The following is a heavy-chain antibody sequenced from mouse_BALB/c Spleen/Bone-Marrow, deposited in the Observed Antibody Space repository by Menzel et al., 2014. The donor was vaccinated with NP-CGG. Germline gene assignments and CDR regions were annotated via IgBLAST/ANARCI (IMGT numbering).Heavy chain of an antibody. Sequence: QVQLQQSGAELVKPGASVKLSCKASGYTFTSYYMYWVKQRPGQGLEWIGGINPSNGGTNFNEKFKSKATLTVDKSSSTAYMQLSSLTSEDSAVYYCAREPNSYWFFDVWGAGTTVTVSS. CDR1: GYTFTSYY. CDR3: AREPNSYWFFDV. CDR2: INPSNGGT. J-gene: IGHJ1*01. D-gene: IGHD4-1*01. V-gene: IGHV1S81*02.